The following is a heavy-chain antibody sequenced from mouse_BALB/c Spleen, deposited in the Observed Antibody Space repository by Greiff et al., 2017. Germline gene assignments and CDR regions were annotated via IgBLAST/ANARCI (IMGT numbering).Heavy chain of an antibody. CDR2: INPGSGGT. CDR3: ARGKYEFDY. Sequence: QVQLQQSGAELVRPGTSVKVSCKASGYAFTNYLIEWVKQRPGQGLEWIGVINPGSGGTNYNEKFKGKATLTADKSSSTAYMQLSSLTSDDSAVYFCARGKYEFDYWGQGTTLTVSS. D-gene: IGHD2-14*01. CDR1: GYAFTNYL. J-gene: IGHJ2*01. V-gene: IGHV1-54*01.